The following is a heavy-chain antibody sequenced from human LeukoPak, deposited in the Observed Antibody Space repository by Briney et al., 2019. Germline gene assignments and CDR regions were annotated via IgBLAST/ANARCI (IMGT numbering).Heavy chain of an antibody. CDR1: GLTFSSYW. CDR2: MSTDGYYT. V-gene: IGHV3-74*01. Sequence: GGSLRLSCAASGLTFSSYWMHWVRQAPGKGLVWVSRMSTDGYYTTYADSVKGRFAISRDNAKDTLYLQMNSLRAEDTAVYYCARHLVRGVIPYYMDVWGKGTTVTVSS. CDR3: ARHLVRGVIPYYMDV. J-gene: IGHJ6*03. D-gene: IGHD3-10*01.